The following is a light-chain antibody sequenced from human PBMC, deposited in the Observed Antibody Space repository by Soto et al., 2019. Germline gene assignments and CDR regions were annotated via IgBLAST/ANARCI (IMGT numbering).Light chain of an antibody. CDR1: QSLLHSDGNTY. CDR3: MQATHYPPYT. Sequence: DIVLTQTPLSSPVTLGQPASISCRSSQSLLHSDGNTYLSWVQQRPGQPPRLLIYKISNRLSGVPDRFSGSAAGTDFTLMISRVEADDVGVYYCMQATHYPPYTFGQGTKLEI. CDR2: KIS. J-gene: IGKJ2*01. V-gene: IGKV2-24*01.